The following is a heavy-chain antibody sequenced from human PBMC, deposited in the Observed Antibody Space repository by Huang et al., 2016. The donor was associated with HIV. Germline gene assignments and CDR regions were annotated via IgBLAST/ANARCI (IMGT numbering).Heavy chain of an antibody. CDR3: ARWYSSSSYGSGGFDY. V-gene: IGHV4-39*01. CDR1: GGSISSSGNY. J-gene: IGHJ4*02. D-gene: IGHD6-13*01. Sequence: QLQLQESGPGLVKPSETLSLTCTVSGGSISSSGNYWGWIRQPPGKGLEWIGRIYYSGSSHYNPSLKRRVTISVDTSRNQFSLKLNSVTAADTAVYYCARWYSSSSYGSGGFDYWGQGTLVTVSS. CDR2: IYYSGSS.